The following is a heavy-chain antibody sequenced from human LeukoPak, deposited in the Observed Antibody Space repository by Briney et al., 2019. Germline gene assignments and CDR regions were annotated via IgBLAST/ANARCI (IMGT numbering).Heavy chain of an antibody. CDR2: INPSGGST. J-gene: IGHJ4*02. Sequence: AASVKVSCKASGYTFTSYYMHWVRQAPGQGLEWMGIINPSGGSTSYAQKFQGRVTMTRDMSTSTVYMELSSLRAEDTAVYYCARDGSYSSGWYLLDYWGQGTLVTVSS. D-gene: IGHD6-19*01. CDR1: GYTFTSYY. V-gene: IGHV1-46*01. CDR3: ARDGSYSSGWYLLDY.